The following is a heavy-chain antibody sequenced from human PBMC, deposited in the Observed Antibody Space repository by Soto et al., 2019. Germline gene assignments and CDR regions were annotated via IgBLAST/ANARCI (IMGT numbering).Heavy chain of an antibody. Sequence: ASVKVSCKASGYTFSNYHIXWVRQAPGQGLEWMGIINPIGGSTTYAQKFQGRVTVTRDTSTSTVYMELSSLRSEDTAVYYCAGLSANFDYWGQGTLVTVSS. V-gene: IGHV1-46*01. CDR1: GYTFSNYH. CDR2: INPIGGST. CDR3: AGLSANFDY. J-gene: IGHJ4*02.